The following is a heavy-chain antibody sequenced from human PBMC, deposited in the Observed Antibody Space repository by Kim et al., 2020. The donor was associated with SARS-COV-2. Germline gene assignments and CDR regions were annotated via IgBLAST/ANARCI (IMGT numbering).Heavy chain of an antibody. J-gene: IGHJ6*02. CDR2: INAGNGNT. CDR1: GYTFTSYA. CDR3: ARSRAMVRGVIIQPRGNYGMDV. D-gene: IGHD3-10*01. Sequence: ASVNVSCKASGYTFTSYAMHWVRQAPGQRLEWMGWINAGNGNTKYSQKFQGRVTITRDTSASTAYMELSSLRSEDTAVYYCARSRAMVRGVIIQPRGNYGMDVWGQGTTVTVSS. V-gene: IGHV1-3*01.